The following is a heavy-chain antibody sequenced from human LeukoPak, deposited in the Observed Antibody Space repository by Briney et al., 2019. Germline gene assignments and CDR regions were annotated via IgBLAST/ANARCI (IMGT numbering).Heavy chain of an antibody. Sequence: SVRVSCKALGYTFTDHYFHWLRQAPGQGIEWMGWIHPGRGDTNIAQKFQGRVSLTRDMSISTAYMELSRLTSDDTAVYYCARDHNWGPDYWGQGTLVSVSS. D-gene: IGHD7-27*01. V-gene: IGHV1-2*02. CDR2: IHPGRGDT. J-gene: IGHJ4*02. CDR3: ARDHNWGPDY. CDR1: GYTFTDHY.